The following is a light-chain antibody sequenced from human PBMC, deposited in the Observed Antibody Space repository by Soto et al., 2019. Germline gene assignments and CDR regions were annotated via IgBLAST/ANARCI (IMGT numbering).Light chain of an antibody. CDR2: AAS. J-gene: IGKJ1*01. V-gene: IGKV1-39*01. CDR1: QNIGVY. Sequence: DIQMTQSPSSLSASVGDRVTITCRASQNIGVYLNWYQKKPGKAPELLIHAASSLQSGVPSTFSGSGSGTVFALTISSLQPEDFATYYCHQTAANPWTFAQGTKVEIK. CDR3: HQTAANPWT.